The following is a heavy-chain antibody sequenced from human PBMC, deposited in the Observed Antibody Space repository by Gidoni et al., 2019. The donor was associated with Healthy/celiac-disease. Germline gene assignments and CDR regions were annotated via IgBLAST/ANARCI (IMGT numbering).Heavy chain of an antibody. CDR3: TKTRIAARPIYFDY. CDR1: GFTFGDYA. CDR2: IRSKAYGGTT. Sequence: EVQLVESGGGLVQPGRSLRLSCTASGFTFGDYAMSWFRQAPGKGLEWVGFIRSKAYGGTTEYAASVKGRFTISRDDSKSIAYLQMNSLKTEDTAVYYCTKTRIAARPIYFDYWGQGTLVTVSS. V-gene: IGHV3-49*03. D-gene: IGHD6-6*01. J-gene: IGHJ4*02.